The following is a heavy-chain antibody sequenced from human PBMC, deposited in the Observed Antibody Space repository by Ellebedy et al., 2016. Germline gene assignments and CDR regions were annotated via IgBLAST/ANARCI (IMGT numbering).Heavy chain of an antibody. CDR3: GLITTGKVDY. D-gene: IGHD3-22*01. Sequence: GESLKISXAASGFTFSSYWMSWVRQAPGKGLEWVANIKQDGSEKYYVDSVKGRFTISRDNAKNSLYLQMNSLRSDDTAVYYCGLITTGKVDYWGQGTLVTVSS. CDR1: GFTFSSYW. J-gene: IGHJ4*02. CDR2: IKQDGSEK. V-gene: IGHV3-7*03.